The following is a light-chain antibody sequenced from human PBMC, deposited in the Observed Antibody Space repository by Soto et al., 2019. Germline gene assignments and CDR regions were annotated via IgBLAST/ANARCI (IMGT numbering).Light chain of an antibody. J-gene: IGLJ3*02. Sequence: QSVLTQPASVSGSPGQSITISCTGTSSDVGAYAYVSWYQQHPGKAPKFMLYEVSNRPSGLSNRFSGSKSGNTASLPISGLQAEDEADYYCSSYTTSNTWVFGGGTKLTVL. CDR2: EVS. CDR3: SSYTTSNTWV. CDR1: SSDVGAYAY. V-gene: IGLV2-14*01.